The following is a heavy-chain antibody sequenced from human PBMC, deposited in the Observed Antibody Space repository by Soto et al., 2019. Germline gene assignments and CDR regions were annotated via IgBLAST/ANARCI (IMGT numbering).Heavy chain of an antibody. CDR3: ARRGAARSDVWRWFDP. J-gene: IGHJ5*02. Sequence: AASVKVSCKASGYTFTSYGISWVRQAPGQGLEWMGWISAYNGNTNYAQKLQGRVTMTTDTSTSTAYMELRSLRSDDTAVYYCARRGAARSDVWRWFDPWGQGTLVTVSS. D-gene: IGHD6-6*01. V-gene: IGHV1-18*01. CDR2: ISAYNGNT. CDR1: GYTFTSYG.